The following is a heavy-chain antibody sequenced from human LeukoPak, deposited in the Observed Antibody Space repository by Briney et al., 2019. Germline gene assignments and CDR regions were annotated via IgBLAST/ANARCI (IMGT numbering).Heavy chain of an antibody. CDR3: AGSYGPYYYYGMDV. CDR2: VSGSGGTS. V-gene: IGHV3-23*01. CDR1: GFTFSSYA. J-gene: IGHJ6*02. Sequence: GGSLRLSCAASGFTFSSYAMSWVRQAPGKGLEWVSGVSGSGGTSYYADSVKGRFTISRDNSKNTLYLQMNSLRAEDTAVYYCAGSYGPYYYYGMDVWGQGTTVTVSS. D-gene: IGHD5-18*01.